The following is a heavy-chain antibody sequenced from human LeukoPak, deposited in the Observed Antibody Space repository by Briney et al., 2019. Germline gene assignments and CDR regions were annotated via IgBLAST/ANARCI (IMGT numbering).Heavy chain of an antibody. J-gene: IGHJ6*02. CDR3: ARMRQLVHYYYYGMDV. CDR2: INHSGST. CDR1: GGSFSGYY. Sequence: PSETLSLTCAVYGGSFSGYYWSWIRQPPGKGLEWIGEINHSGSTNYNPSLKSRVTISVDTSKNQFSLKLSSVTAADTAVYYCARMRQLVHYYYYGMDVWGQGTTVTASS. D-gene: IGHD6-13*01. V-gene: IGHV4-34*01.